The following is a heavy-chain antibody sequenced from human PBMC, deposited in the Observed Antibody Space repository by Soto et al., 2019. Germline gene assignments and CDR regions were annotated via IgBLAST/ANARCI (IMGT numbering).Heavy chain of an antibody. CDR1: GAPFSSNT. D-gene: IGHD3-10*01. CDR3: ASTDYGSGSDFYYYYGMDV. J-gene: IGHJ6*02. Sequence: SETLSLTCTVSGAPFSSNTWTWFRQPQGKGLEWIGYIYYSGSTNYNPSLKSRVTISVDTSKNQFSLKLSSVTAADTAVYYCASTDYGSGSDFYYYYGMDVWGQGTTVTVSS. CDR2: IYYSGST. V-gene: IGHV4-59*01.